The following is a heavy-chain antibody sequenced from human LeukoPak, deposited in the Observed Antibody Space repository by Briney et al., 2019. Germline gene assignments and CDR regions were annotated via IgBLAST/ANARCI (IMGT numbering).Heavy chain of an antibody. CDR2: INHSGST. D-gene: IGHD6-19*01. CDR3: ARLRSASQWLVRGRSDY. J-gene: IGHJ4*02. CDR1: GGSFSGYY. V-gene: IGHV4-34*01. Sequence: PSETLSLTCAVYGGSFSGYYWSWIRQPPGKGLEWIGEINHSGSTNYNPPLKSRVTISVDTSKDQFSLKLSSVTAADTAVYYCARLRSASQWLVRGRSDYWGQGTLVTVSS.